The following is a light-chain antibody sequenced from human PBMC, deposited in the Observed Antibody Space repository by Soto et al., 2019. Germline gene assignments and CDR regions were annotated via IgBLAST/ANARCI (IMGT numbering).Light chain of an antibody. J-gene: IGLJ1*01. CDR1: SSDVGGYNY. CDR2: GVA. V-gene: IGLV2-8*01. CDR3: SSYAGSNNFV. Sequence: QSVLTQPASVSGSPGQSITISCTGTSSDVGGYNYVSWYQQHPGKAPKAIIYGVANRPSGVPDRFSGSKSGNTASLTVSGLQAEDEADYYCSSYAGSNNFVFGTGTKVTVL.